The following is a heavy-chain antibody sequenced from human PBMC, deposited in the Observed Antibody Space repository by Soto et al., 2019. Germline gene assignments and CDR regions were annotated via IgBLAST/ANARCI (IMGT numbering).Heavy chain of an antibody. V-gene: IGHV4-59*08. D-gene: IGHD3-9*01. CDR3: ARGDILTGYYPWFGP. Sequence: SETLSLSCTVSGGSISSYYWSWIRQPPGKGLEWIGYIYYSGSTNYNPSLKSRVTIPVDTSKNQFSLKLSSVTAADTAVYYCARGDILTGYYPWFGPWGQGTLVTVSS. CDR1: GGSISSYY. J-gene: IGHJ5*02. CDR2: IYYSGST.